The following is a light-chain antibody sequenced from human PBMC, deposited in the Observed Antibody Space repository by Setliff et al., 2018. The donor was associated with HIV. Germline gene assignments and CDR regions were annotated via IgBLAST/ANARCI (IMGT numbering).Light chain of an antibody. CDR3: QSYDSSLSAHV. Sequence: QSALTRPPSVSGAPGQRVTISCTGSSSNIGAAYDVHWYRQFPGTAPKLLIYGNINRPSGVPDRFSGSKSGTSGSLTVAGLQAEDEADYYCQSYDSSLSAHVFGTGTKVTV. J-gene: IGLJ1*01. CDR1: SSNIGAAYD. CDR2: GNI. V-gene: IGLV1-40*01.